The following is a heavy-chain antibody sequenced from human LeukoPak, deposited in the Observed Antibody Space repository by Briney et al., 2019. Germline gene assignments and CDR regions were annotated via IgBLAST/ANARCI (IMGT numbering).Heavy chain of an antibody. D-gene: IGHD6-19*01. J-gene: IGHJ6*02. V-gene: IGHV1-69*13. CDR2: IIPIFGTA. CDR1: VGTFSSYA. Sequence: GASVKVSCKASVGTFSSYAISWVRQAPGQGLEWMGGIIPIFGTANYAQKFQGRVTITADESTSTAYMELSSLRSEDTAVYYCARAGDKAVAGPIQSYYYYYGMDVWGQGTTVTVSS. CDR3: ARAGDKAVAGPIQSYYYYYGMDV.